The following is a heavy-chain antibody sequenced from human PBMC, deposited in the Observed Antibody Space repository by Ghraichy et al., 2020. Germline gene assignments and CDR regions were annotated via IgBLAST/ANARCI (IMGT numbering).Heavy chain of an antibody. J-gene: IGHJ5*01. D-gene: IGHD6-13*01. V-gene: IGHV3-23*01. CDR1: GFTFTSYA. Sequence: GGSLRLSCAASGFTFTSYAMSWVRQPPGKGLEWVSVIGGRGESTYVDSVEGRFTISRDNSKNKLYLQMNSLRGEDTAVYYCAKPYLQGSGSWYWNNWFDSWGQGTLVTVSS. CDR2: IGGRGEST. CDR3: AKPYLQGSGSWYWNNWFDS.